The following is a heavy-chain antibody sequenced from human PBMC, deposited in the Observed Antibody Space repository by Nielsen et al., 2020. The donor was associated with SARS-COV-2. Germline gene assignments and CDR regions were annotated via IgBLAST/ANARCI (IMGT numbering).Heavy chain of an antibody. CDR3: ASDWNDVYAFDI. CDR2: INPNSGGT. V-gene: IGHV1-2*06. J-gene: IGHJ3*02. D-gene: IGHD1-1*01. CDR1: GCTFTGYY. Sequence: ASVKVSCKASGCTFTGYYMHWVRQAPGQGLEWMGRINPNSGGTNYAQKFQGRVTMTRDTSISTAYMELSRLRSDDTAVYYCASDWNDVYAFDIWGQGTMVTVSS.